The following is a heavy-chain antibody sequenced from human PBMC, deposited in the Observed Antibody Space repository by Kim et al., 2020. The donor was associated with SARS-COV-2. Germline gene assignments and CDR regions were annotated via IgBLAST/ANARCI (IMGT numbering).Heavy chain of an antibody. V-gene: IGHV3-21*01. J-gene: IGHJ5*02. CDR3: ARGYSSSWYEDWFDP. Sequence: GGSLRLSCAASGFTFSSYSMNWVRQAPGKGLEWVSSISSSTSYIYYADSVKGRFTISRDNAKNSLYLQMNSLRAEDTAVYYCARGYSSSWYEDWFDPWGQGPLVTAS. CDR2: ISSSTSYI. CDR1: GFTFSSYS. D-gene: IGHD6-13*01.